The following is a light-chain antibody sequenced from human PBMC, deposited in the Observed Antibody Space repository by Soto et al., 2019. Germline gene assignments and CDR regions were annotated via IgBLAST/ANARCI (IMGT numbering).Light chain of an antibody. V-gene: IGKV1-39*01. Sequence: IKMYQSPSSLSASVGDRVTITCRASQSISSYLNWYQQKPGKAPNLLIYAASSLHSGVPSRFSGSGSGTDFTLTISSLQPEDFATYYCQQSFSSPPWTFGQGTKVDIK. J-gene: IGKJ1*01. CDR1: QSISSY. CDR2: AAS. CDR3: QQSFSSPPWT.